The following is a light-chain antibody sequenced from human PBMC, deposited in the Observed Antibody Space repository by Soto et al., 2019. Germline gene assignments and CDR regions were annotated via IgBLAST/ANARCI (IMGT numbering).Light chain of an antibody. CDR1: QSISNW. CDR2: KAS. Sequence: DIQMTQSPSTLSASVRDRVSITCRASQSISNWLAWYQQKPGKAPKLLMYKASDLESGVPSRFRGSGSGTELTLTISSLQPDDFATYYCQQYNSYPYTFGQGTKVDIK. J-gene: IGKJ2*01. V-gene: IGKV1-5*03. CDR3: QQYNSYPYT.